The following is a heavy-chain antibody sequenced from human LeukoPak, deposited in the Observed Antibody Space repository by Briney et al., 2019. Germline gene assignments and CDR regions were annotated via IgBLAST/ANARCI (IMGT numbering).Heavy chain of an antibody. D-gene: IGHD3-9*01. V-gene: IGHV3-48*03. CDR3: ARGGYDILTGYPGGPYYFDY. CDR2: ISSSGSTI. CDR1: GFTFSSYE. Sequence: GGSLRLSCAASGFTFSSYEMNWARQAPGKGLEWVSYISSSGSTIYYADSVKGRFTISRDNAKNSLYLQMNSLRAEDTAVYYCARGGYDILTGYPGGPYYFDYWGQGTLVTVSS. J-gene: IGHJ4*02.